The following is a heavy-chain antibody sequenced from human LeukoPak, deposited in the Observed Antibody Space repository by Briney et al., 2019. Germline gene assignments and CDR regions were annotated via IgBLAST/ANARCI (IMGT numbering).Heavy chain of an antibody. CDR3: ARDSSKDYGDYGSYGMDV. V-gene: IGHV1-46*01. J-gene: IGHJ6*02. CDR1: GYTFSSYY. CDR2: INPSGGST. Sequence: ASVKVSCKAFGYTFSSYYMHWVRQAPGQGPEWMGIINPSGGSTSYAQKFQGRVTMTRDTSTSTVYMELSSLRSEDTAVYYCARDSSKDYGDYGSYGMDVWGQGTTVTVSS. D-gene: IGHD4-17*01.